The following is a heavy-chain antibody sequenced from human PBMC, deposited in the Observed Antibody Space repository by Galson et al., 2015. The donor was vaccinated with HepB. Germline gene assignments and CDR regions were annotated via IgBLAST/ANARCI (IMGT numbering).Heavy chain of an antibody. CDR1: GFSFSDYY. CDR3: AKDLVGATNY. Sequence: SLRLSCAASGFSFSDYYMSWIRQAPGKGLEWVAVISYDGSNKYYADSVKGRFTISRDNSKNTLYLQMNSLRAEDTAVYYCAKDLVGATNYWGQGTLVTVSS. D-gene: IGHD1-26*01. CDR2: ISYDGSNK. V-gene: IGHV3-30*18. J-gene: IGHJ4*02.